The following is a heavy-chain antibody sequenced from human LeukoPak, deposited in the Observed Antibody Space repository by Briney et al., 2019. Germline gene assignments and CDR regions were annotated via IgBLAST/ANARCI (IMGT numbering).Heavy chain of an antibody. CDR1: GFTFSYFA. CDR3: ARARSSYGYGDAFDI. V-gene: IGHV3-30*04. D-gene: IGHD5-18*01. CDR2: ISYDGSSK. Sequence: GGSLRLSCVASGFTFSYFAMHWVRRTPGKGLEWVAVISYDGSSKYYADSVKGRFTISRDNSKNTLYLQMNSLRAEDTAVYYCARARSSYGYGDAFDIWGQGTMVTVSS. J-gene: IGHJ3*02.